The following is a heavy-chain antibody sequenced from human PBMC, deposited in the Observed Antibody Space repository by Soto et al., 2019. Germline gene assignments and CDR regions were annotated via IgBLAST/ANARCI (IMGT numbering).Heavy chain of an antibody. Sequence: LPETLSLTCAVYGGSFSGYYWSWIRQPPGKGLEWIGEINHSGSTNYNPSLKSRVTISVDTSKNQFSLKLSSVTAADTAVYYCARGYLPTNWFDPWGQGTLVTVSS. D-gene: IGHD1-1*01. V-gene: IGHV4-34*01. CDR3: ARGYLPTNWFDP. J-gene: IGHJ5*02. CDR2: INHSGST. CDR1: GGSFSGYY.